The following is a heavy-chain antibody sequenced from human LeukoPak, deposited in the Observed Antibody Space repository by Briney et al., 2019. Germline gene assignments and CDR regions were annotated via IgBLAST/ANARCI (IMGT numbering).Heavy chain of an antibody. CDR2: INHSGST. Sequence: SETLSLTCAVYGGSFSGYYWSWIRQPPGKGLEWIVEINHSGSTNYNPSLKSRVTISVDTSKNQFSLKLSSVTAADTPVYYCARAQATVTRGPFDYWGQGTLVTVSS. CDR3: ARAQATVTRGPFDY. J-gene: IGHJ4*02. D-gene: IGHD4-17*01. CDR1: GGSFSGYY. V-gene: IGHV4-34*01.